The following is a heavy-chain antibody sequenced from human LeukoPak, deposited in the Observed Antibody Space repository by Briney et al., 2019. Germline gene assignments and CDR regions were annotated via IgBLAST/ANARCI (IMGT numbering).Heavy chain of an antibody. V-gene: IGHV3-48*01. CDR1: GFTFSNYG. D-gene: IGHD7-27*01. J-gene: IGHJ4*02. Sequence: GGSLRLSCAASGFTFSNYGMNWVRQALGKGLEWVSYISSSSGTKDYADSVKGRFTISGDNAKNSLFLQMDSLRAEDTAVYYCARGTGDRGFDFWGQGTLVTVSS. CDR3: ARGTGDRGFDF. CDR2: ISSSSGTK.